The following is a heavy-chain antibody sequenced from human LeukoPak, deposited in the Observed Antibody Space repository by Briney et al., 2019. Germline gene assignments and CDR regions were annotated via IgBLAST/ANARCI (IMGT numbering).Heavy chain of an antibody. CDR2: IHYSGST. J-gene: IGHJ6*03. D-gene: IGHD4-17*01. Sequence: SETLSLTCIVSGGSISSYYWSWIRQPPGKGLEWIGYIHYSGSTHYNPSLKSRVTISVDTSKNQFSLKLSSVSAADTAVYYCARGHDYGDYGLFPSYYYYMDVWGKGTTVTVSS. V-gene: IGHV4-59*08. CDR1: GGSISSYY. CDR3: ARGHDYGDYGLFPSYYYYMDV.